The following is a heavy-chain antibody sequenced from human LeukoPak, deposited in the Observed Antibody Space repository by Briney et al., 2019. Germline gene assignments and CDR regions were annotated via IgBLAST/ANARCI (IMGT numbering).Heavy chain of an antibody. V-gene: IGHV3-23*01. J-gene: IGHJ3*02. CDR2: ISGSGGST. CDR1: GFTFSSYA. Sequence: GESLKISCAASGFTFSSYAMSWVRQAPGKGLEWVSAISGSGGSTYYADSVKGRFTISRDNSKNTLYLQMNSLRAEDTAVYYCAKDRRYCSSTSCYNDAFDIWGQGTMVTVSS. CDR3: AKDRRYCSSTSCYNDAFDI. D-gene: IGHD2-2*01.